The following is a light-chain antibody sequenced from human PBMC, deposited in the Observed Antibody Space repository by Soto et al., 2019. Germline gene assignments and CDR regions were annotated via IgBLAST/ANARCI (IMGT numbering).Light chain of an antibody. Sequence: EIVMTQSPATLSVSPGESATLSCRASQSVSSNLAWHQQKPGQAPRILMYDASTRATGISARFSGSGSGSDFTLTISSLEPEDFAVYYCQQRGDWPLSFGQGTRLEIK. V-gene: IGKV3-11*01. CDR1: QSVSSN. CDR3: QQRGDWPLS. CDR2: DAS. J-gene: IGKJ5*01.